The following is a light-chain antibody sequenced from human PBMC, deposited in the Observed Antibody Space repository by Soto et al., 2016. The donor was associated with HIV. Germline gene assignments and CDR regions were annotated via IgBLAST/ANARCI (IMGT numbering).Light chain of an antibody. CDR2: AAS. CDR1: QGISSY. Sequence: DIQLTQSPSFLSASVGDRVTITCRASQGISSYLAWYQQKPGKAPKLLIYAASTLQSGVPSRFSGSGSGTEFTLTISSLQPEDFATYYCQQLYSYPHTFGQGTKPEIK. CDR3: QQLYSYPHT. J-gene: IGKJ2*01. V-gene: IGKV1-9*01.